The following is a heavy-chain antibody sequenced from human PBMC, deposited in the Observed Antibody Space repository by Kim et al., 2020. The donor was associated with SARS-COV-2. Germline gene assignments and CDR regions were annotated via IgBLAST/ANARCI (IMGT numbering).Heavy chain of an antibody. Sequence: SETLSLTCTVSGGSISTHYWSWIRQPPGRGLEWIGYIYFSGSTNYNPSLKSRVTISVDTSKNQFSLKLSSVTAADTAVYYCARTRYSSSWYYFDYWGQGTLVTVSS. V-gene: IGHV4-59*08. CDR3: ARTRYSSSWYYFDY. J-gene: IGHJ4*02. D-gene: IGHD6-13*01. CDR1: GGSISTHY. CDR2: IYFSGST.